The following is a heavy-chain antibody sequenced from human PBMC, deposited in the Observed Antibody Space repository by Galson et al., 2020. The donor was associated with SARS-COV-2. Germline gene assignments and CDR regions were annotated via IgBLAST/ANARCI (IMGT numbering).Heavy chain of an antibody. CDR2: IHHSGGN. J-gene: IGHJ4*02. CDR3: ARFLPAATPFDY. D-gene: IGHD2-2*01. CDR1: GYSISSGYY. Sequence: SETLSLTCTVSGYSISSGYYCGWIRQPPGKGLEWIGSIHHSGGNYYNPPLKSRVTITGDTSKNQFSLKLSSVTAADTAVDYCARFLPAATPFDYWGQGTLVTVSS. V-gene: IGHV4-38-2*02.